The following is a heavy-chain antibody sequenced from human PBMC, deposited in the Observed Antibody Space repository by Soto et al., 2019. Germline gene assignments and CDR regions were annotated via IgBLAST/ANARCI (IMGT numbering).Heavy chain of an antibody. Sequence: QVQLQESGPGLVKPSETLSLTCTVSGVPISNFYWSWIRQPPGNGLEWIGYICYSGTTNFNPSLKSRVTISLDTSKNQLSLELRSVTAADTAIYYCARDLNLAVAGSLLNWFDPWGQGTLVTVSS. CDR2: ICYSGTT. D-gene: IGHD6-19*01. J-gene: IGHJ5*02. V-gene: IGHV4-59*01. CDR1: GVPISNFY. CDR3: ARDLNLAVAGSLLNWFDP.